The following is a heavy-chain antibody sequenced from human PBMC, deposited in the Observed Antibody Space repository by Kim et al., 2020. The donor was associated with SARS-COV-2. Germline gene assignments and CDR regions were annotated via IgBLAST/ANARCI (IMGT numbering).Heavy chain of an antibody. D-gene: IGHD6-19*01. J-gene: IGHJ4*02. V-gene: IGHV3-23*01. CDR3: AKDGFSGLVKFDY. Sequence: ADSVKGRFTIYRDNSTNTLYMQMNSLRAEETAVYYCAKDGFSGLVKFDYWGQGTLVTVSS.